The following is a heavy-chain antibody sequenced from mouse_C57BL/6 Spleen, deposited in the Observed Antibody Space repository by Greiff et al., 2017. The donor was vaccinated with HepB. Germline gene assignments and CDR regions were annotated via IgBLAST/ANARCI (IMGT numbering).Heavy chain of an antibody. J-gene: IGHJ2*01. CDR1: GYTFTSYW. V-gene: IGHV1-55*01. CDR3: AREPIYYDYDVGY. D-gene: IGHD2-4*01. CDR2: IYPGSGST. Sequence: QVQLQQPGAELVKPGASVKMSCKASGYTFTSYWITWVKQRPGQGLEWIGDIYPGSGSTNYNEKFKSKATLTVDTSSSTAYMQLSSLTSEDSAVYYCAREPIYYDYDVGYWGQGTTLTVSS.